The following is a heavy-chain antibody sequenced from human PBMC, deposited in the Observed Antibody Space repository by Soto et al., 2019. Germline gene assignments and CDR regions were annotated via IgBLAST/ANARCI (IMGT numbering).Heavy chain of an antibody. CDR3: VRVRGYCSGGSCLDYYYYYGMDV. Sequence: SETLSLTCTVSGGSISSYYWSWIRQPPGKGLEWIGYFYYSGSTYYNPSLKSRVTISVDTSKNQFSLKLSSVTAADTAVYYCVRVRGYCSGGSCLDYYYYYGMDVWGQGTTVTVSS. D-gene: IGHD2-15*01. CDR1: GGSISSYY. V-gene: IGHV4-59*12. J-gene: IGHJ6*02. CDR2: FYYSGST.